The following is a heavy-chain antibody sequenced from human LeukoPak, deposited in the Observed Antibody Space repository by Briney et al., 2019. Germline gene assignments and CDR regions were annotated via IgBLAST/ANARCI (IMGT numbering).Heavy chain of an antibody. Sequence: GGSLRLSSAASGFTFSSYAMTWVRQAPGKGLEWVSALSGSGYTVYYANSVKGRFTISRDNSKNTLSLQMDSLRGEDTALYYCAKFSAPSGGSSGWPWVIDNWGQGTLVTVSS. CDR2: LSGSGYTV. CDR3: AKFSAPSGGSSGWPWVIDN. D-gene: IGHD3-16*01. CDR1: GFTFSSYA. J-gene: IGHJ4*02. V-gene: IGHV3-23*01.